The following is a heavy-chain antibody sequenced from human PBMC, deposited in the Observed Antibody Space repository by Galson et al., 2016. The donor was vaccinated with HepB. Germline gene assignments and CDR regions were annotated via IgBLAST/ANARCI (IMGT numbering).Heavy chain of an antibody. J-gene: IGHJ4*02. Sequence: SLRLSCAASGFPFSSSAMSWVRQTPGTGLEWVTAISGDASRTYYADSVKGRFTLSRDNSKNTLYLQMNSLRVEDTAVYYCATERSQSYSDCWGQGALVTGSA. CDR2: ISGDASRT. D-gene: IGHD3-10*01. CDR3: ATERSQSYSDC. V-gene: IGHV3-23*01. CDR1: GFPFSSSA.